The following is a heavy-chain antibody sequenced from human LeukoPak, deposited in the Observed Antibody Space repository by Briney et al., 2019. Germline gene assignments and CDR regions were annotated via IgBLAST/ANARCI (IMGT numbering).Heavy chain of an antibody. V-gene: IGHV3-48*04. J-gene: IGHJ4*02. CDR3: ATVQFLEWLPD. CDR2: ISTRGTTV. CDR1: GFTFSSYA. Sequence: PGGCLRLSCAASGFTFSSYAMSWVRQAPGKGLEWISYISTRGTTVYYADSVRGRFTISRDNANNSLFLQMNSLRAEDTAFYYCATVQFLEWLPDWGQGTLVTVSP. D-gene: IGHD3-3*01.